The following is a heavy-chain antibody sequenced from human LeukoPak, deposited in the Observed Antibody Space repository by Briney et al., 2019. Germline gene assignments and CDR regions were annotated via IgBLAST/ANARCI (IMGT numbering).Heavy chain of an antibody. CDR3: ARLVSAAAGTSVY. Sequence: PSETLSLTCTVSGGSISSSSYYWGWIRQPPGKGLEWIGSIYYSGSTYYNPSLKSRVTISVDTSKNQFSLKLSSVTAADTAVYYCARLVSAAAGTSVYWGQGTLVTVSS. CDR1: GGSISSSSYY. V-gene: IGHV4-39*01. D-gene: IGHD6-13*01. CDR2: IYYSGST. J-gene: IGHJ4*02.